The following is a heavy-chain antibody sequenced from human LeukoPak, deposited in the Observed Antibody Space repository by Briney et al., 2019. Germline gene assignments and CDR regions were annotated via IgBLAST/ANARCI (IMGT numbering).Heavy chain of an antibody. V-gene: IGHV1-2*02. D-gene: IGHD3-9*01. CDR1: GYTFTDYY. CDR3: ARGPRYLDWLLPDY. CDR2: INPNSGGT. J-gene: IGHJ4*02. Sequence: ASVKVSCKASGYTFTDYYMHWVRQAPGQGLEWMGWINPNSGGTNYAQKFQGRVTMTRDTSISTAYMDLSSLRSDDTAVYYCARGPRYLDWLLPDYWGQGTLVTVSS.